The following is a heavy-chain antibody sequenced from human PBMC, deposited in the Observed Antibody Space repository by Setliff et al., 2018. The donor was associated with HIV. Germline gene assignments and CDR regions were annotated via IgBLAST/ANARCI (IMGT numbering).Heavy chain of an antibody. V-gene: IGHV3-48*04. CDR1: GFTFSSCL. CDR3: AKYGCVTCYTASWYYDY. J-gene: IGHJ4*02. D-gene: IGHD2-2*02. CDR2: ISSSGSTI. Sequence: GRSLRLSCAASGFTFSSCLMTWVRQAPGKGLEWVSYISSSGSTIYYEDSVKGRFTISRDNAKNSLYLQMNSLRAEDTAVYYCAKYGCVTCYTASWYYDYWGQGTLVTVSS.